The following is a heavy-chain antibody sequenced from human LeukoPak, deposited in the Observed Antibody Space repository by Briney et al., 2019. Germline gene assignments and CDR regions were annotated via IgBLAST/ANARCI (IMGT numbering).Heavy chain of an antibody. V-gene: IGHV4-38-2*02. D-gene: IGHD3-22*01. J-gene: IGHJ4*02. CDR2: INHSGST. CDR3: AREGDSSAVGRIFGY. CDR1: GYSISSGYY. Sequence: PSETLSLTCTVSGYSISSGYYWGWIRQPPGKGLEWIGSINHSGSTNYNPSLKSRVTISVDTSKNQFSLKLSSVTAADTAVYYCAREGDSSAVGRIFGYWGQGTLVTVSS.